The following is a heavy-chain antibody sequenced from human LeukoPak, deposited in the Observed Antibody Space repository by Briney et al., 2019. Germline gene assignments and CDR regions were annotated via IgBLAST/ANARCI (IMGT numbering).Heavy chain of an antibody. Sequence: GRSLRLSCAASGFTFSTYVIHWVRQAPGKGLEWVAVISEDGSKKYYADSVKGRFTISRDNSKKTLYLQMNSLRTEDTAVYYCARVRIATTGTGWFDPWGQGTLVTVSS. D-gene: IGHD6-13*01. CDR2: ISEDGSKK. CDR1: GFTFSTYV. CDR3: ARVRIATTGTGWFDP. V-gene: IGHV3-30*04. J-gene: IGHJ5*02.